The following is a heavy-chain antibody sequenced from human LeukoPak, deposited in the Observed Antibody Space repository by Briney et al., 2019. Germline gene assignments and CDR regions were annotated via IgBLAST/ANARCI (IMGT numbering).Heavy chain of an antibody. D-gene: IGHD2-15*01. CDR3: ARDKDWFDY. CDR2: IYYSGST. V-gene: IGHV4-59*12. CDR1: GGSISSYY. Sequence: PSETLSLTCTVSGGSISSYYWSWIRQPPGKGLEWIGYIYYSGSTNYNPSLKSRVTISVDTSKNQFSLKLNSVTPEDTAVYYCARDKDWFDYWGQGTLVTVSS. J-gene: IGHJ5*01.